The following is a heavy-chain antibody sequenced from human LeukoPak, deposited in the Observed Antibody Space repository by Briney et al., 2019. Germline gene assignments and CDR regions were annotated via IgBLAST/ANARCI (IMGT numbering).Heavy chain of an antibody. CDR2: ILPADSDT. V-gene: IGHV5-51*01. CDR1: GYSFTSYW. Sequence: GESLKISCKGSGYSFTSYWIGWVRQMPGKGLEWMGIILPADSDTRYSPSFQGQVTISADKSISTAYVQWSTLKASDTAIYYCASGRFCNGGSCYDSWGQGALVTVSS. D-gene: IGHD2-15*01. CDR3: ASGRFCNGGSCYDS. J-gene: IGHJ5*01.